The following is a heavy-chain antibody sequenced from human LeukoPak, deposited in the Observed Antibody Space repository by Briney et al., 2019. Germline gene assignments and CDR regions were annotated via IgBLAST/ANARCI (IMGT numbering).Heavy chain of an antibody. J-gene: IGHJ4*02. Sequence: ASVKVSCKASGYTFTGYYMHWVRQAPGQGLEWMGGIIPIFGTANYAQKFQGRVTITADESTSTAYMELSSLRSEDTAVYYCAGRYYDILTGYSRFDYWGQGTLVTVSS. CDR3: AGRYYDILTGYSRFDY. D-gene: IGHD3-9*01. CDR1: GYTFTGYY. CDR2: IIPIFGTA. V-gene: IGHV1-69*13.